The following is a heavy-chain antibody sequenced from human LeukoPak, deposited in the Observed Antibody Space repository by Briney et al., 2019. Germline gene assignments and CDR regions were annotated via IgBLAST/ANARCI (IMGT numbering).Heavy chain of an antibody. V-gene: IGHV4-39*01. J-gene: IGHJ6*02. D-gene: IGHD3-9*01. Sequence: PSETLSLTCTVSGGSISSSSYYWGWIRQPPGKGLEWIGSIYYSGSTYYNPSLKIRVTISVDKSKNQFSLKLSSVTAADTVLYSSARLHTIFTPYYYYGMDVWGQGTTVTVSS. CDR1: GGSISSSSYY. CDR2: IYYSGST. CDR3: ARLHTIFTPYYYYGMDV.